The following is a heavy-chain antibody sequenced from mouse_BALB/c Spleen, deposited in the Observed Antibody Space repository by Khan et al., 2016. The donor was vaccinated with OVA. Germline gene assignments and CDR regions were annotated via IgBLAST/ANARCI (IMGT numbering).Heavy chain of an antibody. J-gene: IGHJ3*01. D-gene: IGHD1-3*01. CDR2: ISTYYGDA. CDR1: GYTFTDYA. Sequence: QVRLQQSGAELVRPGVSVKISCKGSGYTFTDYAMHWVKQSHVKGLEWIGFISTYYGDADYNQEFKGKATMTVGKSSSTAYLQLSKLKSEESASYYCARGSGNSRFAYWGQGTLVTVSA. CDR3: ARGSGNSRFAY. V-gene: IGHV1S137*01.